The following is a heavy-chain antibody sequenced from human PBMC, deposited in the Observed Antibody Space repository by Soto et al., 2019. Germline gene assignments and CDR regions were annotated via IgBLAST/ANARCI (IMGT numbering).Heavy chain of an antibody. J-gene: IGHJ6*04. CDR3: AKVLLWFGELSPGFYYGMEV. D-gene: IGHD3-10*01. Sequence: GWSLRLSCAASGFTFSSYAMHWVRQAPGKGLEWVAVISYDGSNKYYADSVKGRLTIYRDNSKNTLYLQMNSLRAEDTAVYYCAKVLLWFGELSPGFYYGMEVWGKGTKVTVSS. CDR1: GFTFSSYA. CDR2: ISYDGSNK. V-gene: IGHV3-30-3*01.